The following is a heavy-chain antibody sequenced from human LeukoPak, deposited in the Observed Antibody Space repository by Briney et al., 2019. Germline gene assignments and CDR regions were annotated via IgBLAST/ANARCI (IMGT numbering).Heavy chain of an antibody. D-gene: IGHD3/OR15-3a*01. Sequence: SETLSLTCTVSGVSINSHYWSWILQSAGKGLEWIAYGHYSGTTNYNPSLKSRVTISVDTSKNQFSLKLTSVSAADTAMYYCARHGTGTGYPLDYWGLGTLVTVSS. CDR2: GHYSGTT. CDR1: GVSINSHY. V-gene: IGHV4-59*08. J-gene: IGHJ4*02. CDR3: ARHGTGTGYPLDY.